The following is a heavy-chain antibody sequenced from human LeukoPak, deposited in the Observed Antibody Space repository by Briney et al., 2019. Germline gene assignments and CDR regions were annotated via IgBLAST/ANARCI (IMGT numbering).Heavy chain of an antibody. V-gene: IGHV4-39*01. D-gene: IGHD1-26*01. Sequence: SETLSLTCTVSGGSISSSNCYWGWIRQPPGKGLEWIGGFYYSGSTYYNASLQSRVTISIDTSKNQFSLRLKSVTAADTAMYYCAKSGGYGLIDYWGQGTLVTVSS. CDR2: FYYSGST. CDR1: GGSISSSNCY. CDR3: AKSGGYGLIDY. J-gene: IGHJ4*02.